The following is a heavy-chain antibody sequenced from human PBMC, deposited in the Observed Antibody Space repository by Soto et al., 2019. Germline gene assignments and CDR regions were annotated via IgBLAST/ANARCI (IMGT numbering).Heavy chain of an antibody. CDR2: IYYSGST. CDR1: GGCISRYY. V-gene: IGHV4-59*01. CDR3: AREVARSSGWYDD. Sequence: EPLSLTWTVAGGCISRYYWVWIRQPPGKGLEWIGYIYYSGSTNYNPSLKSRVTISVDTSKNQLYLKTSSVTAADTAVYYCAREVARSSGWYDDWGQGTLVIVSS. D-gene: IGHD6-19*01. J-gene: IGHJ5*02.